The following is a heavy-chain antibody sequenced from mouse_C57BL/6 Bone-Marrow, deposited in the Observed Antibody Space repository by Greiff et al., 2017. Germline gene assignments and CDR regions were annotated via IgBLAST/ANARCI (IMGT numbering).Heavy chain of an antibody. D-gene: IGHD1-1*01. V-gene: IGHV5-17*01. CDR3: ARGDYGIAWFAY. CDR1: GYTFSDYG. Sequence: EVKVEESGGGLVKPGGSLKLSCAASGYTFSDYGMHWVRQAPEKGLEWVAYISPGSSTTYYADTVKGRFTFARDNAKNTLFLQMTSLRSEDTAMYYCARGDYGIAWFAYWGQGTLVTVSA. J-gene: IGHJ3*01. CDR2: ISPGSSTT.